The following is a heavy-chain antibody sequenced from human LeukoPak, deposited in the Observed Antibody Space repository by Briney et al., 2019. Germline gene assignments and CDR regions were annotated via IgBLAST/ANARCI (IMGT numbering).Heavy chain of an antibody. CDR3: AREALVLNAFDI. CDR2: IRSDGSDT. V-gene: IGHV3-74*01. Sequence: GGSLRLSCAASGFTFSDTWMHWVRQAPGEGLVWVSRIRSDGSDTRYAESVKGRFTISRDNAKNSLYLQMNSLRAEDTAVYYCAREALVLNAFDIWGQGTMVTVSS. J-gene: IGHJ3*02. D-gene: IGHD6-13*01. CDR1: GFTFSDTW.